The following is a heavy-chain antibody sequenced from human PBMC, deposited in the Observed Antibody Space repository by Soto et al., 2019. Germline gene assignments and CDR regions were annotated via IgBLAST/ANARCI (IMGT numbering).Heavy chain of an antibody. D-gene: IGHD2-15*01. Sequence: QVQLVQSGAEVKKPGASVKVSCKASGYTFTSYGISWVRQAPGQGLEWMGWISDYNGNTNYAQKLQGRVTMTTDTSTSTAYMELRSLRSDDTAVYYCARGHLGYCSGGSCSRNWFDPWGQGTLVTVSS. V-gene: IGHV1-18*01. CDR3: ARGHLGYCSGGSCSRNWFDP. J-gene: IGHJ5*02. CDR2: ISDYNGNT. CDR1: GYTFTSYG.